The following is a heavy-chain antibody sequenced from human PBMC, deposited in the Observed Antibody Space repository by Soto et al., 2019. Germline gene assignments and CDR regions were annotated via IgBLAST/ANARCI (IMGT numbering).Heavy chain of an antibody. CDR2: IYYSGST. Sequence: SQTLSLTYAVSGDTIRNYYCLWIRQTQGKGLEWIGYIYYSGSTNYNPSLKSRVTISVDTSKNQFSLKLSSVTAADTAVYYCGREGDDSRNYYYYGMDVWGQGTTVTVSS. D-gene: IGHD3-22*01. CDR3: GREGDDSRNYYYYGMDV. V-gene: IGHV4-59*01. J-gene: IGHJ6*02. CDR1: GDTIRNYY.